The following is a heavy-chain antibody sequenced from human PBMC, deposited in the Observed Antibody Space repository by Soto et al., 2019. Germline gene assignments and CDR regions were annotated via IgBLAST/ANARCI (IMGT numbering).Heavy chain of an antibody. Sequence: SETLSLTCSVSAGSMRGSTSNFYWSWIRQSPGKGLEWIESIYYSGATNYNPSLESRLTISVDTSKNQFSLNLISVTAADTAVYYCARAMGDWGTYYYYYGFDVWGQGTTVTVSS. CDR2: IYYSGAT. J-gene: IGHJ6*02. D-gene: IGHD3-16*01. CDR3: ARAMGDWGTYYYYYGFDV. CDR1: AGSMRGSTSNFY. V-gene: IGHV4-61*01.